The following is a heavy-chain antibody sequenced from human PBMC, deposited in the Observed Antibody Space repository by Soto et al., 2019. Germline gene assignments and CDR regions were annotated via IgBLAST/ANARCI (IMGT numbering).Heavy chain of an antibody. D-gene: IGHD2-21*02. Sequence: QVQLVQSGAEVKKPGASVKVSCKASGYTFTSYAMHWVRQAPGQRLEWMGWINAGNGNRKYSQKFQGRVTITRDTSASTAYMELSSLRSEDTAVYYWARGFSVGDADWFDPWGQGTLVTVSS. CDR3: ARGFSVGDADWFDP. J-gene: IGHJ5*02. CDR1: GYTFTSYA. CDR2: INAGNGNR. V-gene: IGHV1-3*01.